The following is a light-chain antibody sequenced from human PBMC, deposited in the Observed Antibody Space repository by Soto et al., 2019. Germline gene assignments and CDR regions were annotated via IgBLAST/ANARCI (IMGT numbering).Light chain of an antibody. J-gene: IGKJ1*01. CDR2: AAS. V-gene: IGKV1-6*01. Sequence: AIQMTQSPSSLSASVGDRVTITCRASQDIRNDLGWYQQKPGKAPKFLIYAASSLHVGVPSRFSGSGSGTYFTLTIRGLQPEDFATYYCLQDFNYPRPFGQGTKV. CDR3: LQDFNYPRP. CDR1: QDIRND.